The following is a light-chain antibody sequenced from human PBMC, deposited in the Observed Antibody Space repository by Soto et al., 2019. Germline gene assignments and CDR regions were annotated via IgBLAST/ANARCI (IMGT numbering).Light chain of an antibody. V-gene: IGLV2-14*01. Sequence: QSALTQPASVSGSPGQSITISCTGTSSDVGGYNYVSWYQQHPGKAPKLIIYDVSNRPSGVSNRFSGSKSGNTASLTISGLLVEDEADYYCSSYTSSSTLDVVFGGGTKLTLL. J-gene: IGLJ2*01. CDR3: SSYTSSSTLDVV. CDR1: SSDVGGYNY. CDR2: DVS.